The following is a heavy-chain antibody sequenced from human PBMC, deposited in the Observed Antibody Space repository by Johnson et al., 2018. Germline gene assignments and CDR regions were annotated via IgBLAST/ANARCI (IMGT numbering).Heavy chain of an antibody. CDR2: ISGSGSTT. CDR1: GFTFSSYA. J-gene: IGHJ6*02. D-gene: IGHD5-18*01. Sequence: EVQLVESGGGLVRPGRSLRLSCKTSGFTFSSYAMNWVRQAPGKGLEWFSAISGSGSTTYYADSVKGRFTISRDNSKNTLYLQMNSRRAEDTAVYYCAKTRSITAMVFDYYYGMDVWGQGTTVTVSS. CDR3: AKTRSITAMVFDYYYGMDV. V-gene: IGHV3-23*04.